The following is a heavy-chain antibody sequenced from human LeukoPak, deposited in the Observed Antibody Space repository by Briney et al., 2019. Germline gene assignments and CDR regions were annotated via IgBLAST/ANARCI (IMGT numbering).Heavy chain of an antibody. CDR1: GGSVSTSSSY. Sequence: SETLSLTCTVSGGSVSTSSSYWGWIRQPPGKGLEWIGGIYYTGSTYYNPSLKSRVTISVDTSKNQFSLKLSSVTAADTAVYYCASEGSPTVTRNAFDIWGQGTMVTVSS. V-gene: IGHV4-39*07. J-gene: IGHJ3*02. CDR3: ASEGSPTVTRNAFDI. D-gene: IGHD4-17*01. CDR2: IYYTGST.